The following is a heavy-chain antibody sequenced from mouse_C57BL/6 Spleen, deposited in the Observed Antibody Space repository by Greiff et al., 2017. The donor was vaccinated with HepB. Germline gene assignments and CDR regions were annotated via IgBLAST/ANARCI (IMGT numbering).Heavy chain of an antibody. D-gene: IGHD2-3*01. CDR3: ARSGSGYSFAY. CDR1: GYTFTDYY. Sequence: EVQLQQSGPELVKPGASVKISCKASGYTFTDYYMNWVKQSHGKSLEWIGDINPNNGGTSYNQKFKGKATLTVDKSSSTAYMELRSLTSEDSAVYYCARSGSGYSFAYWGQGTLVTVSA. V-gene: IGHV1-26*01. CDR2: INPNNGGT. J-gene: IGHJ3*01.